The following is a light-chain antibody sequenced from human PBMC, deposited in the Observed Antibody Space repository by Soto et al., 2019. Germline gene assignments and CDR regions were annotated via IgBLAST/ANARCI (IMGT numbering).Light chain of an antibody. V-gene: IGKV3-20*01. CDR1: QSVSSSY. CDR2: GAS. Sequence: EIVLTQSPGTLSLSPGERATLSCRASQSVSSSYLAWYQQKPGQAPRLLIYGASSRATGIPDRFSGSGSGTDFSLTTSRVEPEDFAVYYCQQFGSSPGAFGQGTKVEIK. CDR3: QQFGSSPGA. J-gene: IGKJ1*01.